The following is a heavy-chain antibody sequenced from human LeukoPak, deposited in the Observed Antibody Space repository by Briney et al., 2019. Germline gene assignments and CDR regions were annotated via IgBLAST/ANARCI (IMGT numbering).Heavy chain of an antibody. CDR1: GFTFSSYA. J-gene: IGHJ3*02. V-gene: IGHV3-21*01. CDR3: ARDWYYDILTGWSEDAFDI. CDR2: ISSSSSYI. D-gene: IGHD3-9*01. Sequence: GGSLRLSCAASGFTFSSYAMSWVRQAPGKGLEWVSSISSSSSYIYYADSVKGRFTISRDNAKNSLYLQMNSLRAEDTAVYYCARDWYYDILTGWSEDAFDIWGQGTMVTVSS.